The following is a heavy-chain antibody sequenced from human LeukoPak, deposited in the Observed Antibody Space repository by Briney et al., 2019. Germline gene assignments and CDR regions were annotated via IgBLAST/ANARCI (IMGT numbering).Heavy chain of an antibody. J-gene: IGHJ5*02. Sequence: PSETLSLTCSVSGDSISTGYYYWSWIRQHPGQGLEWIGYIYFSGDTNYNPSLKSRVTISVDTSKNQFSLKLSSVTAADTAVYYCARDFQGWFDPWGQGTLVTVSS. CDR2: IYFSGDT. V-gene: IGHV4-31*03. CDR3: ARDFQGWFDP. CDR1: GDSISTGYYY.